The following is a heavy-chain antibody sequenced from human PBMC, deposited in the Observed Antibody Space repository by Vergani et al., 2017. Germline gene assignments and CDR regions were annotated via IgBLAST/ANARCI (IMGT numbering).Heavy chain of an antibody. J-gene: IGHJ5*02. CDR2: IDPSDSYT. Sequence: EVQLVQSGAEVKKPGESLRISCKGSGYSFTSYWISWVRQMPGKGLEWMGRIDPSDSYTNYSPSFQGHVTISADKSISNEYLQWSSLKASDTAMYYGARQIVEREGKYNWFDHWGQGTLVTVSS. D-gene: IGHD1-26*01. V-gene: IGHV5-10-1*03. CDR1: GYSFTSYW. CDR3: ARQIVEREGKYNWFDH.